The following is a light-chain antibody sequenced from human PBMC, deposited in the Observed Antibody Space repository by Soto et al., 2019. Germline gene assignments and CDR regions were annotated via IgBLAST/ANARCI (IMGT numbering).Light chain of an antibody. CDR2: LNNDGSH. Sequence: QPVLTQSPSASASLGASVKLTCTLSSGHSTYAIAWHQQQPEKGPRYLMKLNNDGSHTKGDGIPDRFSGSSSGAERHLTISSLQSEDEADYYCQTWVTGPPWVFGGGTKLTVL. CDR1: SGHSTYA. J-gene: IGLJ3*02. CDR3: QTWVTGPPWV. V-gene: IGLV4-69*01.